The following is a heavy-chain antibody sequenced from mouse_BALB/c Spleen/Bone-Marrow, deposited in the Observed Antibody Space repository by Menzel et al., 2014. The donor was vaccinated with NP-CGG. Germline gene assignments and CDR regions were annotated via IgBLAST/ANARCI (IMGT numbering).Heavy chain of an antibody. J-gene: IGHJ1*01. D-gene: IGHD2-14*01. Sequence: VQLQQSGPELVEPGASMKISCKASGYSFTGYTMNWVKQSHGKNLEWIGLINPYNGCTSYNQKFKGKATLTVDKLSSTAYMELLSLTSEDSAVYYCAGEVRPHWYFDVWGAGTTVTVSS. CDR1: GYSFTGYT. CDR3: AGEVRPHWYFDV. CDR2: INPYNGCT. V-gene: IGHV1-18*01.